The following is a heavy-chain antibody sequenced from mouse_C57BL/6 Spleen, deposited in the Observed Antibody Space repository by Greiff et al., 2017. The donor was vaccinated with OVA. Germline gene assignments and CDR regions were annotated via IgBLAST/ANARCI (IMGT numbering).Heavy chain of an antibody. J-gene: IGHJ1*03. V-gene: IGHV1-50*01. Sequence: QVQLQQPGAELVKPGASVKLSCKASGYTFTSYWMQWVKQRPGQGLEWIGEIDPSDSYTNYNQKFKGKATLTVDTSSSTAYMQLSSLTSEDSAVYYCASRNWDGYFDVWGTGTTVTVSS. CDR1: GYTFTSYW. CDR2: IDPSDSYT. CDR3: ASRNWDGYFDV. D-gene: IGHD4-1*01.